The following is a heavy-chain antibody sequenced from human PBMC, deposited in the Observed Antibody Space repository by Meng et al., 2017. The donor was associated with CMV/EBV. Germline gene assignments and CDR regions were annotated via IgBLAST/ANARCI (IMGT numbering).Heavy chain of an antibody. Sequence: LSCPASGFTFSSYAMSWVRQAPGKGLEWVSAISGSGGSTYYADSVKGRFTISRDNSKNTLYLQMNSLRAEDTAVYYCAKLSSSSLNPWGQGTLVTVSS. CDR1: GFTFSSYA. CDR3: AKLSSSSLNP. CDR2: ISGSGGST. D-gene: IGHD6-6*01. J-gene: IGHJ5*02. V-gene: IGHV3-23*01.